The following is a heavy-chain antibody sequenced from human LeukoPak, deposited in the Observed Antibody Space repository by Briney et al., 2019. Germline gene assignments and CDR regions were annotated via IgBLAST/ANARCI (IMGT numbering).Heavy chain of an antibody. J-gene: IGHJ4*02. CDR2: IHPNSGGT. CDR3: ARTNSGYDFIPDY. V-gene: IGHV1-2*02. D-gene: IGHD5-12*01. Sequence: GSVKVSCKASGYTFTGYYMHWVRQAPGQGLEWMGWIHPNSGGTNHAQKFQGRVTMTRDTSLSTAYMELSRLRSDDTAVYYCARTNSGYDFIPDYWGQGTLVTVSS. CDR1: GYTFTGYY.